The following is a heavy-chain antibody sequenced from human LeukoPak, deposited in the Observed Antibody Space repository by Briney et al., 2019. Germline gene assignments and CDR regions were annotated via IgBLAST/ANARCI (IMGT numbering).Heavy chain of an antibody. D-gene: IGHD6-19*01. J-gene: IGHJ4*02. CDR2: IYYSGGT. V-gene: IGHV4-59*08. CDR1: GGSISRYY. CDR3: ARHVGAWSWDY. Sequence: SETLSLTCTVSGGSISRYYWSWIRQPPGKGLGWIADIYYSGGTKYNPSLKSRVTISVDTSKNQFSLKVSSVTAADTAVYCARHVGAWSWDYWGQGMLVTVSS.